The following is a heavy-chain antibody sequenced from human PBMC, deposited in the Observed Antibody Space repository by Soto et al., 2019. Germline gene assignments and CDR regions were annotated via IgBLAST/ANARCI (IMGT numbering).Heavy chain of an antibody. Sequence: EVQLVESGGGLVKPGGSLRLSCAASGFTFNTYDMNWVRQAPGKGLEWVSSITTSSAYIYYADSLKGRITISRDNAKNSLFLQMTSQRAEDKAVYYCVRSGTARLLRHSWFDTWGQGTLVTVSS. J-gene: IGHJ5*02. V-gene: IGHV3-21*01. D-gene: IGHD2-21*01. CDR2: ITTSSAYI. CDR1: GFTFNTYD. CDR3: VRSGTARLLRHSWFDT.